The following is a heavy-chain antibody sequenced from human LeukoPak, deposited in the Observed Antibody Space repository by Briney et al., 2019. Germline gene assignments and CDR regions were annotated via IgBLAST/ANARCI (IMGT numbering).Heavy chain of an antibody. CDR3: AKGLMVRGVHIRGGAFDI. J-gene: IGHJ3*02. CDR1: GFTFSSYG. V-gene: IGHV3-30*18. D-gene: IGHD3-10*01. CDR2: ISYDGSNK. Sequence: PGGSLRLSCAASGFTFSSYGMHGVREARGKGGEGVAVISYDGSNKYYADSVKGRFTISRDNSKNPLYLQMNSLRAEDTAVYYCAKGLMVRGVHIRGGAFDIWGQGTMVTVSS.